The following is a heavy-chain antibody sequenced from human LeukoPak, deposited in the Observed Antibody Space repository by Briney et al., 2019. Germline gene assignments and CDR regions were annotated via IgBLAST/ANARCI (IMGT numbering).Heavy chain of an antibody. CDR1: GGSFNGYF. CDR2: INHSVSP. D-gene: IGHD3-10*01. V-gene: IGHV4-34*01. Sequence: SETLSLTCAVYGGSFNGYFWRWIRQPPGKGLEWIGEINHSVSPNYNPSLKSRVTISVDTSKNPVSLKLNSVTAADTAVYYCARHDLGDGTDAFDIWGHGTMVTVSS. J-gene: IGHJ3*02. CDR3: ARHDLGDGTDAFDI.